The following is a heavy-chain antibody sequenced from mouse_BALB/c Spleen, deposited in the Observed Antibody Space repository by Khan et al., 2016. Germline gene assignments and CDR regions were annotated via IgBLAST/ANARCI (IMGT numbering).Heavy chain of an antibody. CDR1: DYTFTDHW. CDR3: ASYGIRRLDFAY. CDR2: IDISDSYT. D-gene: IGHD1-1*01. Sequence: QVQLQQPGAELVMPGASVKMSCKASDYTFTDHWIHWVKQRPRQGLEWIGAIDISDSYTTYNHKFKGKATLTVDYSSSTAYMQLSSLTSEDSAVYYCASYGIRRLDFAYWGQGTLVTVSA. V-gene: IGHV1-69*01. J-gene: IGHJ3*01.